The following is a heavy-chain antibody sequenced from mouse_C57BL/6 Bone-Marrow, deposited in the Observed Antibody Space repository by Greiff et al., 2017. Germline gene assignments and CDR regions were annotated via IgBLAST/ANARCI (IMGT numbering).Heavy chain of an antibody. D-gene: IGHD2-14*01. J-gene: IGHJ3*01. CDR1: GFSLTSYG. Sequence: QVQLQQSGPGLVAPSQSLSITCTVSGFSLTSYGVDWVRLSPGKGLEWLGVIWGVGSTNYNSALKSRLSISKDNSKSQVCLKMNSLQTDDTALYYCARVGGYDGFAYWGQGTLVTVSA. V-gene: IGHV2-6*01. CDR2: IWGVGST. CDR3: ARVGGYDGFAY.